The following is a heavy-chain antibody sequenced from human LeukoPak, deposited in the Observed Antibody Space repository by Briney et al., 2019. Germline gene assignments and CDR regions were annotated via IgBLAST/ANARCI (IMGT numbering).Heavy chain of an antibody. V-gene: IGHV3-21*01. Sequence: GGSLRLSCAASGFTFSSYSMNWVRQAPGKGLEWVSSISSSSTYIYYADSVKGRFTISRDNAKNSLYLQMNSLRAEDTAVYYCARASYGGNPDLDNWGQGTLVTVSS. CDR2: ISSSSTYI. J-gene: IGHJ4*02. CDR1: GFTFSSYS. D-gene: IGHD4-23*01. CDR3: ARASYGGNPDLDN.